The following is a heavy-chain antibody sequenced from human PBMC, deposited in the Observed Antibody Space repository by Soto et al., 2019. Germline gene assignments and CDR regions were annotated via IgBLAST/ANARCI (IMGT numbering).Heavy chain of an antibody. CDR2: FIAMLGTP. CDR1: GGTFGSQG. D-gene: IGHD5-18*01. Sequence: ASVKVSCKASGGTFGSQGIAWVRQAPGQGLEWMGGFIAMLGTPTYAKKVQGRATISADESLTSSYLELRSLRSEDTGVYFCGRGAMANFDYWGQGTVVTASS. J-gene: IGHJ4*02. CDR3: GRGAMANFDY. V-gene: IGHV1-69*13.